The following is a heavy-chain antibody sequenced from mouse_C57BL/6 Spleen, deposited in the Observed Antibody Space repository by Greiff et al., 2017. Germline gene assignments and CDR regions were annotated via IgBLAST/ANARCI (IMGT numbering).Heavy chain of an antibody. J-gene: IGHJ2*01. CDR2: IDPENGDT. Sequence: EVQLQESGAELVRPGASVKLSCTASGFNIKDDYMHWVKQRPEQGLEWIGWIDPENGDTEYASKFQGKATITADTSSNTAYLQLSSLTSEDTAVYYCTTRWLPYYFDYWGQGTTLTVSS. D-gene: IGHD2-3*01. CDR3: TTRWLPYYFDY. CDR1: GFNIKDDY. V-gene: IGHV14-4*01.